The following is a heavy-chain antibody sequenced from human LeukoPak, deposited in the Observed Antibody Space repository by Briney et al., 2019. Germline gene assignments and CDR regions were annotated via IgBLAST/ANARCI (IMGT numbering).Heavy chain of an antibody. CDR1: GFTFSNYG. D-gene: IGHD6-19*01. J-gene: IGHJ6*02. CDR3: AREYSSGWYNLGNYYYGMDV. V-gene: IGHV3-30*03. CDR2: ISYDGTNK. Sequence: QPGGSLRLSCAASGFTFSNYGMHWVRQAPGKGLEWVAVISYDGTNKYYADSVKGRFTISRDNSKNTVYLQMNSLRAEDTAVYYCAREYSSGWYNLGNYYYGMDVWGQGTTVTVSS.